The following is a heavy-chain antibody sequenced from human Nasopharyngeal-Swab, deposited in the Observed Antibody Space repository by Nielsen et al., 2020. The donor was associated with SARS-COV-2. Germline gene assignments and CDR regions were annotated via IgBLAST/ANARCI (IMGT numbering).Heavy chain of an antibody. V-gene: IGHV1-2*06. CDR2: INPNSGGT. Sequence: ASVQVSCRASGYTFTSYDINWVRQATGQELEWMGRINPNSGGTNYAQKFQGRVTMTRDMSISPAYMELSRLRSDDTAVYYCARDPTSVAGTGDYYYGMDVWGQGTTVTVSS. CDR3: ARDPTSVAGTGDYYYGMDV. CDR1: GYTFTSYD. J-gene: IGHJ6*02. D-gene: IGHD6-19*01.